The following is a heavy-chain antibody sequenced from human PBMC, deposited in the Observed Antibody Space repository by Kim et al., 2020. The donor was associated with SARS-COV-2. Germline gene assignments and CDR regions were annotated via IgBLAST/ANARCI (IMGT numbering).Heavy chain of an antibody. J-gene: IGHJ6*02. V-gene: IGHV3-15*01. CDR2: IKSKTDGGTT. CDR3: TTGAYCSSTSCYRYYYYGMDV. Sequence: GGSLRLSCAASGFTFSNAWMSWVRQAPGKGLEWVVRIKSKTDGGTTDYAAPVKGRFTISRDDSKNTLYLQMNSLKTEDTAVYYCTTGAYCSSTSCYRYYYYGMDVWGQGTKVTVSS. CDR1: GFTFSNAW. D-gene: IGHD2-2*01.